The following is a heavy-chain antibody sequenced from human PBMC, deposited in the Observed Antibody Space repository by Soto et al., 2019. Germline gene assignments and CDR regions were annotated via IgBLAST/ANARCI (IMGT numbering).Heavy chain of an antibody. Sequence: QVQLVQSGAEVKKPGASVKVSCKASGYTFSNYGISWVRQGPGQGLEWMGWISGYNGNTHYEEKVQDRIKMTHDTSTGTTYPELRSLRSGDTAVYFCARDPGFGFGYSYAFAMDVWGQGTTVTVSS. D-gene: IGHD5-18*01. CDR2: ISGYNGNT. CDR3: ARDPGFGFGYSYAFAMDV. CDR1: GYTFSNYG. J-gene: IGHJ6*02. V-gene: IGHV1-18*01.